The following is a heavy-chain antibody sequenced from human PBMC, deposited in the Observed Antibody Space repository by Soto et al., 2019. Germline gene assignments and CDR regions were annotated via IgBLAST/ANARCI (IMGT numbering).Heavy chain of an antibody. D-gene: IGHD3-3*02. V-gene: IGHV1-8*01. CDR1: GYTFTEFD. J-gene: IGHJ4*02. CDR2: MNTNTGNT. CDR3: ARVVSFFGGHAGY. Sequence: QVLLVQSGADVKKPGASVKVSCKTSGYTFTEFDINWVRQAPGQGLEWMGGMNTNTGNTGYAQKFQGRVTMTRDTSISTAYMERRRMRSEETAVYYCARVVSFFGGHAGYWGQGPLVTVSS.